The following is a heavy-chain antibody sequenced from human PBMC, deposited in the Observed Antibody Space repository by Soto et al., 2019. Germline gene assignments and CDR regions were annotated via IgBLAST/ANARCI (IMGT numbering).Heavy chain of an antibody. Sequence: TSETLSLTCAVYGGSFSGYYWSWIRQPPGKGLEWIGEINHSGRTNYNPSLKSRVTISVDTSKNQFSLKLSSVTAADTAVYYCATLPYSSSSGYYYYYGMDVWGQGTTVTVS. V-gene: IGHV4-34*01. CDR1: GGSFSGYY. J-gene: IGHJ6*02. CDR3: ATLPYSSSSGYYYYYGMDV. CDR2: INHSGRT. D-gene: IGHD6-6*01.